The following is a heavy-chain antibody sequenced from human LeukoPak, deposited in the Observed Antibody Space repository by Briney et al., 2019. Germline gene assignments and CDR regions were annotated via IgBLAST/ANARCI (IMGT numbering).Heavy chain of an antibody. CDR2: IWYDGSIK. CDR1: GFTFSVYG. Sequence: GGSLRLSCAASGFTFSVYGMHWVREAPGKELEWVAVIWYDGSIKYYGDSVKGRFTISRDNSKNTLYLQINGLRAEDTAVYYCARDDEYSGYGQFDYWGQGTLVTVSS. D-gene: IGHD5-12*01. V-gene: IGHV3-33*01. J-gene: IGHJ4*02. CDR3: ARDDEYSGYGQFDY.